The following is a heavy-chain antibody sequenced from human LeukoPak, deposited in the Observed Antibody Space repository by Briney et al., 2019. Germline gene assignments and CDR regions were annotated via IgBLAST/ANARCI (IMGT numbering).Heavy chain of an antibody. J-gene: IGHJ6*02. V-gene: IGHV3-7*05. CDR1: GFTFSTYW. Sequence: GGSLRLSCTASGFTFSTYWMSWVRQTPEKGLEWGAHIKEDGSEEVYVDSVKGRFTISRDNAKSSLYLQMNSLRTEDTAVYYCARDPYSRSWSYGMDVWGQGTTVTVSS. D-gene: IGHD6-13*01. CDR2: IKEDGSEE. CDR3: ARDPYSRSWSYGMDV.